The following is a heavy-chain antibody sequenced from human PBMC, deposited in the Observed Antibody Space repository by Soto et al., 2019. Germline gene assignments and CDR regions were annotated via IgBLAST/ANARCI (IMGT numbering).Heavy chain of an antibody. Sequence: EVQLVESGGGLVQPGGSLRLSCAASGFTFSSYSMNWVRQAPGKGLEWVSYISSSSSTIHYADSVKGRFTISRDNAKNSLYLQMNSLRAEDTALYYCARERAVAGSNFDYWGQGTLVTVSS. V-gene: IGHV3-48*01. D-gene: IGHD6-19*01. J-gene: IGHJ4*02. CDR2: ISSSSSTI. CDR3: ARERAVAGSNFDY. CDR1: GFTFSSYS.